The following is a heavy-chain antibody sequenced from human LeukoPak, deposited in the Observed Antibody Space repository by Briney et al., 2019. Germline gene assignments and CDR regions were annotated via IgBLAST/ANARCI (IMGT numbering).Heavy chain of an antibody. J-gene: IGHJ3*02. CDR1: GFTFSSYG. CDR2: IRYDGSNK. V-gene: IGHV3-30*02. CDR3: AKLSTLVTRPSDAFDI. D-gene: IGHD4-23*01. Sequence: GSLRPSCAASGFTFSSYGMHWVRQAPGKGLEWVAFIRYDGSNKYYADSVKGRFTISRDNSKNTLCLQMNSLRAEDTAVYYCAKLSTLVTRPSDAFDIWGQGTMVTVSS.